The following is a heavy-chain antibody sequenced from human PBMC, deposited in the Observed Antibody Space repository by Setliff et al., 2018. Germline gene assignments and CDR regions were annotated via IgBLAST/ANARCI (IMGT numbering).Heavy chain of an antibody. D-gene: IGHD3-10*01. J-gene: IGHJ5*02. CDR3: AKATLWFGELGGWFDP. V-gene: IGHV3-74*01. Sequence: PGGSLRLSCAASGFTFSSHWMHWVRQVPGKGLAWVSQINPDATTTYYADSVKGRFTISRDNSKNTLYLQMNSLRAEDTAVYYCAKATLWFGELGGWFDPWGQGTLVTVSS. CDR2: INPDATTT. CDR1: GFTFSSHW.